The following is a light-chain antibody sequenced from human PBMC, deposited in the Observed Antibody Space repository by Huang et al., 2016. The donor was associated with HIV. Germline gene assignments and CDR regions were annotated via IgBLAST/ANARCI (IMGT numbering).Light chain of an antibody. CDR3: QQLNSYPRT. CDR1: QIITNY. CDR2: AAS. J-gene: IGKJ3*01. V-gene: IGKV1-9*01. Sequence: IQLTQSPSSLSASVGDRVTITCRASQIITNYLACYQQKPGKAPKLLIYAASTLQSWAPSRCSGIGSGTDFTLTISSLQPEDSATYYCQQLNSYPRTFGPGTKLDI.